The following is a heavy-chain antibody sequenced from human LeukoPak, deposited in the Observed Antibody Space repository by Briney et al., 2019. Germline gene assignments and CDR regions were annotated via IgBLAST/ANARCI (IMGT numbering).Heavy chain of an antibody. Sequence: GGSLRLSCAASGFTFSSYSMNWARQAPGKGLEWVSYISSSGSTIYYADSVKGRFTISRDNAKNSLYLQMNSLRAEDTAVYYCAKDYLYYYHYMDVWGKGTTVTVSS. CDR1: GFTFSSYS. D-gene: IGHD3-16*02. J-gene: IGHJ6*03. CDR3: AKDYLYYYHYMDV. V-gene: IGHV3-48*04. CDR2: ISSSGSTI.